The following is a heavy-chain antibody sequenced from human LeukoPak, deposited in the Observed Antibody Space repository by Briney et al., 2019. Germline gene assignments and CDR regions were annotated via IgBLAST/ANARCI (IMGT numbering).Heavy chain of an antibody. D-gene: IGHD6-13*01. CDR3: ARGIGDYSSSYTDY. Sequence: ASVKVSCKASGGTFSSYAISWVRQAPGQGLEWMGGIIPIFGTANYAQKFQGRVTITADESTSTAYMELSSLRSEDAAVYYCARGIGDYSSSYTDYWGQGTLVTVSS. J-gene: IGHJ4*02. V-gene: IGHV1-69*13. CDR1: GGTFSSYA. CDR2: IIPIFGTA.